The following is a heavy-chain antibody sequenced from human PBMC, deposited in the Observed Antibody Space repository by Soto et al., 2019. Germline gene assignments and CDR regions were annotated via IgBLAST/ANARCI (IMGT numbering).Heavy chain of an antibody. CDR3: AYGGSGYDPYYYYYGMDV. J-gene: IGHJ6*02. Sequence: PGGSLRLSCATSGFTFSSYAMSWVRQAPGKGLEWVSTITAGGKTYYADSVKGRFTISRDNSKNTLYLQMNSLRAEDTAVYYCAYGGSGYDPYYYYYGMDVWGQGTTVTVSS. V-gene: IGHV3-23*01. D-gene: IGHD5-12*01. CDR2: ITAGGKT. CDR1: GFTFSSYA.